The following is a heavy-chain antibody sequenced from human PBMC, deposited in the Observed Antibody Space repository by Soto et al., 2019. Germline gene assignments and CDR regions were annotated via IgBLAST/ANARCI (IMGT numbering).Heavy chain of an antibody. CDR2: INAGNGNT. V-gene: IGHV1-3*01. D-gene: IGHD3-10*01. Sequence: QVQLVQSGAEVKKPGASVKVSCKASGYTFTSYAIYWVRQAPGQRREWMGWINAGNGNTKYSQKFQGRVTITRDTSESTAYMELSSRRSEDTAVYYCARDMGFGLSDYWGQGTLVTVSS. CDR3: ARDMGFGLSDY. CDR1: GYTFTSYA. J-gene: IGHJ4*02.